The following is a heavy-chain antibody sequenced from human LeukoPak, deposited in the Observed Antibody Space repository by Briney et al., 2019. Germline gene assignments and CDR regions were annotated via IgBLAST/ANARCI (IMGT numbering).Heavy chain of an antibody. D-gene: IGHD5-18*01. CDR2: INHSGST. J-gene: IGHJ6*03. CDR1: GGSFSGYY. Sequence: SETLSLTCAVYGGSFSGYYWSWIRQPPGKGLEWIGEINHSGSTNYNPSLKSRVTISVDTSKNQFSLKLSSVTAADTAVYYCAGSRLWLFYYYYMDVWGKGTTVTVSS. CDR3: AGSRLWLFYYYYMDV. V-gene: IGHV4-34*01.